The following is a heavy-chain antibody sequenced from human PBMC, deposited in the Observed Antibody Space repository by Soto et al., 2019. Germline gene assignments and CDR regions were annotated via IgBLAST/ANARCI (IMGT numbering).Heavy chain of an antibody. Sequence: GGSLRLSCAASGFTFSSYGMHWVRQAPGKGLEWVAVIWYDGSNKYYADSVKGRFTISRDNSKNTLYLQMNSLRAEDTAMYYCASHVGATFLKYWGQGTLVTVSS. CDR1: GFTFSSYG. D-gene: IGHD1-26*01. CDR2: IWYDGSNK. CDR3: ASHVGATFLKY. J-gene: IGHJ4*02. V-gene: IGHV3-33*01.